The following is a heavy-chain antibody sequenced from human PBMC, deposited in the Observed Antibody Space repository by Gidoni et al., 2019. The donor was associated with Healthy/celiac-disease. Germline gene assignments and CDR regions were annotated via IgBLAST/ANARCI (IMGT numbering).Heavy chain of an antibody. Sequence: EVQLVASGVGLVQPGGSRRLYCAASGCTFSSDWMSWVRQAPGKGMDWVANRKQDGSDKDYVDSVKGRFTIARDNVKNALYLQSNSLRAEHTAVYYCARDAAGTHDYWGQGTLVTVSS. J-gene: IGHJ4*02. D-gene: IGHD6-13*01. CDR2: RKQDGSDK. V-gene: IGHV3-7*01. CDR3: ARDAAGTHDY. CDR1: GCTFSSDW.